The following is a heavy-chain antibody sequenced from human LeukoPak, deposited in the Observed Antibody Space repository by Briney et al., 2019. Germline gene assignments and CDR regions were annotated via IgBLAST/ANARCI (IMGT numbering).Heavy chain of an antibody. CDR2: ISSSGSTI. D-gene: IGHD3-22*01. V-gene: IGHV3-11*01. Sequence: GGSLRLSCAASGFTFSDYYMSWIRQAPGKGLEWVSYISSSGSTIYYADSVTGRFTISRDNAKNSLYLQMNSLRAEDTAVYYCASPYYYDSSGYYYREDFDYWGQGTLVTVSS. J-gene: IGHJ4*02. CDR1: GFTFSDYY. CDR3: ASPYYYDSSGYYYREDFDY.